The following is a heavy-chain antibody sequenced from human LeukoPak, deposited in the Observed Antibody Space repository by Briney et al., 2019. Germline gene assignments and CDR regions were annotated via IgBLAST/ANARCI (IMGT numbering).Heavy chain of an antibody. D-gene: IGHD6-19*01. CDR2: ISGSGGST. CDR3: IGSTGWVGQ. CDR1: GFTFSSYA. J-gene: IGHJ4*02. V-gene: IGHV3-23*01. Sequence: GGSLRLSCAASGFTFSSYAMSWVRQAPGKGLEWVSAISGSGGSTYYADSVKGRFIISRDNAKNTLYLQIASLRAEDTAVYCCIGSTGWVGQWGQGTLVTVSS.